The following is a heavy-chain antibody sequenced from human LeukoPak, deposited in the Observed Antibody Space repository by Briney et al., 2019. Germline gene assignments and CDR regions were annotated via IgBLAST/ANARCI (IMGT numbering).Heavy chain of an antibody. D-gene: IGHD3-9*01. CDR3: ARHTREYDILTGRNAFDI. Sequence: PGGSLRLSCAASGFTISSNYMSWVRQPPGKGLEWIGSIYYSGSTYYNPSLKSRVTISVDTSKNQFSLKLSSVTAADTAVYYCARHTREYDILTGRNAFDIWGQGTMVTVSS. CDR1: GFTISSNY. V-gene: IGHV4-39*01. CDR2: IYYSGST. J-gene: IGHJ3*02.